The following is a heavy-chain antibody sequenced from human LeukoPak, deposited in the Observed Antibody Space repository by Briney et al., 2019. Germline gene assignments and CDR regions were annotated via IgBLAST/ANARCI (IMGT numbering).Heavy chain of an antibody. D-gene: IGHD1-1*01. CDR3: TSGLSVRRSNNTPVDY. J-gene: IGHJ4*02. Sequence: PGGSLRLSCAASGFSFSGSAINWVRQASGKGLEWVGRIRSKANTYATVYAASVKGRFTISRDDSKNTAYLQMNSLKTEDTAVYYCTSGLSVRRSNNTPVDYWGQGTLVTVFS. CDR1: GFSFSGSA. V-gene: IGHV3-73*01. CDR2: IRSKANTYAT.